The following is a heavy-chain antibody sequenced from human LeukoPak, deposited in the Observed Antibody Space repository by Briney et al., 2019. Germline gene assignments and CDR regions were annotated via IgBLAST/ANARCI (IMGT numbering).Heavy chain of an antibody. V-gene: IGHV4-59*01. J-gene: IGHJ4*02. CDR2: IYNTEST. CDR1: GDSISSNY. Sequence: SETLSLTCTVSGDSISSNYGRWIRQTPTKGLEWIAYIYNTESTNYSPSLRSRLTFSVDTSRNQFSLKLSSVTAADTAVYYCARGPPFDSWGQGTLVTVSS. CDR3: ARGPPFDS.